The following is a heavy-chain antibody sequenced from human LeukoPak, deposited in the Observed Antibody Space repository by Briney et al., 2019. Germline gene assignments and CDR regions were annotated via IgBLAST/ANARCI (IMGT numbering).Heavy chain of an antibody. CDR1: GGSISSGSYY. V-gene: IGHV4-61*02. CDR3: ARVDYGDYSSNYYYMDV. Sequence: SETLSLTCTVSGGSISSGSYYWSWIRQPAGKGLEWIGCIYTSGSTNYNPSLKSRVTISVDTSKNQFSLKLSSVTAADTAVYYCARVDYGDYSSNYYYMDVWGKGTTVTVSS. D-gene: IGHD4-17*01. CDR2: IYTSGST. J-gene: IGHJ6*03.